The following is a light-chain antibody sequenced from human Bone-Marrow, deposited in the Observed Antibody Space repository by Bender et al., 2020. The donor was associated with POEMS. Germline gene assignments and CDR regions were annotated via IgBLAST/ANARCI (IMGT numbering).Light chain of an antibody. CDR3: CSYTGGTFLVVV. J-gene: IGLJ1*01. Sequence: QSVLTQPASVSGSPGQSITISCTGTSSDVGNYNLLSWYQQHPGKVPRLLIYEVNKRPSGVSNRFSGSKSGNTASLSLSGLQAEDEAYYYCCSYTGGTFLVVVFGTGTEVTVL. CDR2: EVN. CDR1: SSDVGNYNL. V-gene: IGLV2-23*02.